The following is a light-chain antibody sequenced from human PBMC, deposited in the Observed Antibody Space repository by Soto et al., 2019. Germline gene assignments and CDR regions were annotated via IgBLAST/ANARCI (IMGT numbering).Light chain of an antibody. J-gene: IGKJ3*01. CDR2: DAS. Sequence: EIVLTQSPATLSLSPGERATLSCRASQFISSFLAWYQQKPDQAPRLLIYDASNRATGIPARFSGSGSGTDFTLTISSLEPEDFAVYYCQQRSSWPFTFGPGTKVDFK. V-gene: IGKV3-11*01. CDR3: QQRSSWPFT. CDR1: QFISSF.